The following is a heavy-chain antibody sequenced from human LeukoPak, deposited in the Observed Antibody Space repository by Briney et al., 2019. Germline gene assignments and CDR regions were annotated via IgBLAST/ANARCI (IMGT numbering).Heavy chain of an antibody. CDR1: GFTFSSYS. J-gene: IGHJ4*02. V-gene: IGHV3-48*01. Sequence: GGSLRLSCAASGFTFSSYSMNWVRQAPGKGLEWVSYIRSSSSTIYYADSVKGRFTISRDNAKNSLYLQMNSLRAEDTAVYYCARDLEYLGWDYWGQGTLVTVSS. D-gene: IGHD2/OR15-2a*01. CDR3: ARDLEYLGWDY. CDR2: IRSSSSTI.